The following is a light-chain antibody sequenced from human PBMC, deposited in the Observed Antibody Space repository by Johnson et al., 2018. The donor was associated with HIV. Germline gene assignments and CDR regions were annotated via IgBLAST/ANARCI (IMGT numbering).Light chain of an antibody. V-gene: IGLV1-51*01. Sequence: QSVLTQPPSVSAAPGQKVTISCSGSSSNIGNNYVSWYKQLPGRAPKLLIYDNNKRPSGIPDRFSGSKSGTSASLAISGLQAEDEADYYCAAWDDSLNGPDVFGTGTKVTVL. CDR1: SSNIGNNY. J-gene: IGLJ1*01. CDR2: DNN. CDR3: AAWDDSLNGPDV.